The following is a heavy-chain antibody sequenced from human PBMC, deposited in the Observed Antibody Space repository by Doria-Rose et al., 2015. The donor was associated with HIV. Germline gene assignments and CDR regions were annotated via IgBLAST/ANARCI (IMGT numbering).Heavy chain of an antibody. CDR3: ARIRSSRWYHKYYFDF. Sequence: QWGPVLVKPTETLTLTCTVSGVSLSSPGMGVSWIRQPPGKALEWLGNIFSDDERSYQTSLKSRLTISRGTSKSQVVLTMTDMDPVDTATYYCARIRSSRWYHKYYFDFWGQGTLVIVSA. CDR2: IFSDDER. D-gene: IGHD6-13*01. J-gene: IGHJ4*02. V-gene: IGHV2-26*01. CDR1: GVSLSSPGMG.